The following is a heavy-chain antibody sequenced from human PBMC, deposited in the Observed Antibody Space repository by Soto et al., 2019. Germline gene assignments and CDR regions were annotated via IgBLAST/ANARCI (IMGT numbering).Heavy chain of an antibody. CDR3: ARAGDYYGSGSYYNDWSVFGIDV. Sequence: QVQLQESGPGLVKPSQTLSLTCTVSGGSISSGGYYWSWIRQHPGKGLEWIGYIYYSGSTYYNPSLKSRVTISVDTSKNQFALKLSSVTAADTAVYYCARAGDYYGSGSYYNDWSVFGIDVWGQGTTVTVSS. D-gene: IGHD3-10*01. J-gene: IGHJ6*02. CDR2: IYYSGST. V-gene: IGHV4-31*03. CDR1: GGSISSGGYY.